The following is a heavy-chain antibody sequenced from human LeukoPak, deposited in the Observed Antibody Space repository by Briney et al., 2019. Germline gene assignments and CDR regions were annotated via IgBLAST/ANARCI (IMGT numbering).Heavy chain of an antibody. V-gene: IGHV3-23*01. J-gene: IGHJ6*01. D-gene: IGHD1-26*01. CDR2: ISGRGDNT. Sequence: AGGSLRLSCGASGFTFSGFAMSGVRGTPGEGVEWVSGISGRGDNTLYADSVKGRFTISRDNSKNTLYLEMNSLRAEDTAIYYCAKMKGHPLPKYYMDVWGQGTTVTVSS. CDR1: GFTFSGFA. CDR3: AKMKGHPLPKYYMDV.